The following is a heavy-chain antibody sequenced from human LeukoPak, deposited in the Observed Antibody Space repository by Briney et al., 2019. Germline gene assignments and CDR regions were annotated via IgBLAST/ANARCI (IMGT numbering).Heavy chain of an antibody. V-gene: IGHV6-1*01. J-gene: IGHJ3*02. D-gene: IGHD3-3*01. CDR1: GDSVSSNSAA. CDR3: AREGVSDFWSGSDAFDI. CDR2: TYYRSKWYN. Sequence: SQTLSLTCAISGDSVSSNSAAWNWIRQSPSRGLEWLGRTYYRSKWYNDYAVSVKSRITINPDTSKNQFSLQLNSVTPEDTAVYYCAREGVSDFWSGSDAFDIWGQGTMVTVSS.